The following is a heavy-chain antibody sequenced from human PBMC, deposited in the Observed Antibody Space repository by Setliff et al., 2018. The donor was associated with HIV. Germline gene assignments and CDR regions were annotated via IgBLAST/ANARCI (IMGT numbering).Heavy chain of an antibody. V-gene: IGHV4-38-2*02. Sequence: PSETLSLTCSVSPYSISSGYYWGWLRQPPGKGLEWIGCLYYGGNTYYNPSLKSRVAMSIDTSKNEVSLRLKSVTAADTAIYYCARDPWLLGASAGGDNWLDPWGQGTPVTVSS. D-gene: IGHD1-26*01. CDR1: PYSISSGYY. CDR3: ARDPWLLGASAGGDNWLDP. J-gene: IGHJ5*02. CDR2: LYYGGNT.